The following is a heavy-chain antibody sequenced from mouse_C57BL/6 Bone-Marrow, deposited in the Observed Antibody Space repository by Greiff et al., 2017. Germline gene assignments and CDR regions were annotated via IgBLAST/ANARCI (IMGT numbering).Heavy chain of an antibody. CDR2: ISGGGGNT. J-gene: IGHJ2*01. CDR1: GFTFSSYT. CDR3: ARQGRRGGDFDY. V-gene: IGHV5-9*01. Sequence: EVMLVESGGGLVKPGGSLKLSCAASGFTFSSYTMSWVRQTPEKRLEWVATISGGGGNTYYPDSVKGRFTISRDNAKNTLYLQMSSLRSEDTALYYCARQGRRGGDFDYWGQGTTLTVSS.